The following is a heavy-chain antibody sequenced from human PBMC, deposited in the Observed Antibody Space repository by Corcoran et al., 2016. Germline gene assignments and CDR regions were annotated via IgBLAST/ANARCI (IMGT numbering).Heavy chain of an antibody. J-gene: IGHJ5*02. CDR2: IIPIFGTV. V-gene: IGHV1-69*01. CDR1: GGTFSSYA. Sequence: QVQLVQSGAEVKKPGSSVKVSCKASGGTFSSYAISWVRQAPGQGLEWMGGIIPIFGTVNYAQKFQGRVTITADDSTSTAYMELSSLRSEDTAVYYCARGWGAVGYYNNWFDPWGQGTLVTVSS. CDR3: ARGWGAVGYYNNWFDP. D-gene: IGHD3-10*01.